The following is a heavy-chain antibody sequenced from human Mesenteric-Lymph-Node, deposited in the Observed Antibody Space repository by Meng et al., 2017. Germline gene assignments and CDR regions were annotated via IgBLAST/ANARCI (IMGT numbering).Heavy chain of an antibody. J-gene: IGHJ4*02. CDR1: GGSIRSGDYY. D-gene: IGHD4-11*01. CDR2: IYYSGST. Sequence: SGPGLFKPSPTRSLSCTVSGGSIRSGDYYWSWIRQPPGKGLEWIGYIYYSGSTYYNPSLKSRVTISVDTSKNQFSLKLSSVTAADTAVYYCARDRTTGRYFDYWGQGTLVTVSS. V-gene: IGHV4-30-4*01. CDR3: ARDRTTGRYFDY.